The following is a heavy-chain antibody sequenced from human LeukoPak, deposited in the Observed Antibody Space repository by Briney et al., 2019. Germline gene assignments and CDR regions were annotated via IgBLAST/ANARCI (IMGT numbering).Heavy chain of an antibody. Sequence: SETLSLTCTVSGGSISSYYWRWIRQPPGKGLEWIGYIYYSGSTNYNPSLKSRVTISVDTSKNQFSLKLSSVTAADTAVYYCARGYSSSTCFDYWGQGTLVTVSS. CDR2: IYYSGST. CDR3: ARGYSSSTCFDY. V-gene: IGHV4-59*01. D-gene: IGHD6-6*01. CDR1: GGSISSYY. J-gene: IGHJ4*02.